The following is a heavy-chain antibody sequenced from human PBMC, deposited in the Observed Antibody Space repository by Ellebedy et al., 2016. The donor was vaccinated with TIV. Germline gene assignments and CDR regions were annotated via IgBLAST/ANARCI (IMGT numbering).Heavy chain of an antibody. Sequence: ASVKVSXKASGYTFTSYGISWVRQAPGQGLEWMGWISAYNGNTNYAQKLQGRVTMTTDTSTSTAYMELSSLRSEDTAVYYCARDRREMATIIDGMDVWGQGTTVTVSS. CDR2: ISAYNGNT. J-gene: IGHJ6*02. CDR1: GYTFTSYG. V-gene: IGHV1-18*04. CDR3: ARDRREMATIIDGMDV. D-gene: IGHD5-24*01.